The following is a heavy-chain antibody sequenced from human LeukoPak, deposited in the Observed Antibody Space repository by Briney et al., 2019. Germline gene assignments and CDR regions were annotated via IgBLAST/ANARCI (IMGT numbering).Heavy chain of an antibody. Sequence: GGSLRLSCAASGLTFSRYNMNWVRQAPGKGLEWVSSIGTSSDNIYYTDSVKGRFTTSRDNAKNSLYLQVDSLRVEDTAVYFCASGTVGNYALDYWGQGTLVTVSS. V-gene: IGHV3-21*01. J-gene: IGHJ4*02. D-gene: IGHD1-7*01. CDR2: IGTSSDNI. CDR1: GLTFSRYN. CDR3: ASGTVGNYALDY.